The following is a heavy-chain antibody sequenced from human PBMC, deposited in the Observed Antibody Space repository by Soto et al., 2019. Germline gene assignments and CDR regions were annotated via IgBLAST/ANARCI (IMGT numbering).Heavy chain of an antibody. Sequence: QVHLVQSGAEVKKPGASVKVSCKGSGYTFNSYGITWVRQAPGQGLEWMGWISAHNGNTDYAQKLQGRVTVTRDTSTSTAYMELRSLRSDDTAVYYCARGRYGEYWGQGALVTVSS. CDR1: GYTFNSYG. CDR2: ISAHNGNT. D-gene: IGHD3-10*01. J-gene: IGHJ4*02. V-gene: IGHV1-18*01. CDR3: ARGRYGEY.